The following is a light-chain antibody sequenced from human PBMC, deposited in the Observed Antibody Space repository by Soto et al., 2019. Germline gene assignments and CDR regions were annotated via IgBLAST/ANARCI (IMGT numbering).Light chain of an antibody. CDR2: LGS. CDR3: MQALQTPYT. J-gene: IGKJ2*01. CDR1: QSLLHSNGYNY. V-gene: IGKV2-28*01. Sequence: DIVMTQSPLSLPVTPGEPASISCGSSQSLLHSNGYNYLDWYLQKPGQSPQLLIYLGSNRASGVPDRFSGSGSGTDFTLKISRVEAEDVGVYYCMQALQTPYTFGQG.